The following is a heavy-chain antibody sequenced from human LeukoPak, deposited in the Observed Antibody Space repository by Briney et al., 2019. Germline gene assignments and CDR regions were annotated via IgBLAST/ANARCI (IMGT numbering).Heavy chain of an antibody. V-gene: IGHV4-4*02. CDR2: ISRTGRT. D-gene: IGHD1-26*01. Sequence: PSGTLSLTCGVSGGSITSTNWWSWVRQPPGQGLEWSGEISRTGRTNYNPPLIGRVIMSLDESRNQLSLTLTSVTAADTAMYYCRRESGRYYPFGYWGQGTLVVVPS. CDR3: RRESGRYYPFGY. J-gene: IGHJ4*02. CDR1: GGSITSTNW.